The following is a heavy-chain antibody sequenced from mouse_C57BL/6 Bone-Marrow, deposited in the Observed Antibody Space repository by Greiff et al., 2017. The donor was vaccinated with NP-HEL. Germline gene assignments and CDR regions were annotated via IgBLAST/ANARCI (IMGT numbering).Heavy chain of an antibody. CDR1: GYAFSSYW. Sequence: VQLQQSGAELVKPGASVKISCKASGYAFSSYWMNWVKQRPGKGLEWIGQIYPGDGDTNYNGKFKGKATLTADKSSSTAYMQLSSLTSEDSAVYFCARGDIYYYGSSYFFYFDYWGQGTTLTVSS. CDR2: IYPGDGDT. CDR3: ARGDIYYYGSSYFFYFDY. J-gene: IGHJ2*01. V-gene: IGHV1-80*01. D-gene: IGHD1-1*01.